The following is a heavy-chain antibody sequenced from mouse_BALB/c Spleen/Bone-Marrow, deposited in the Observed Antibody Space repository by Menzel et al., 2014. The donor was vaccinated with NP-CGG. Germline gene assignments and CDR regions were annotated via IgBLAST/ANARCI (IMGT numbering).Heavy chain of an antibody. J-gene: IGHJ3*01. Sequence: VHVKQSGAELVKPGASVKLSCTASGFNIKDTYIHWVKQRPEQGLEWIGRIDPANGNTEYDPKFQGKATITTDTSSNTAYLQLSSLTSEDTAVYYCADSYYYGSSSFAYWGQGTLVTVSA. CDR1: GFNIKDTY. CDR2: IDPANGNT. CDR3: ADSYYYGSSSFAY. D-gene: IGHD1-1*01. V-gene: IGHV14-3*02.